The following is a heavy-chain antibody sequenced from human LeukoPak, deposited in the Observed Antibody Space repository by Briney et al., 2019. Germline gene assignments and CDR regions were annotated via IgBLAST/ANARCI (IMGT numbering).Heavy chain of an antibody. J-gene: IGHJ4*02. Sequence: GGSLRLSCAASGFTFSTYNMNWVRQAPGKGLEWVANIQQDSSNKYYIDSVKGRFTISRDNAKNSLYLQMTSLRVEDTAVYYCARGGMAHQSFDYWGQGTLVTVSS. D-gene: IGHD1-14*01. V-gene: IGHV3-7*01. CDR3: ARGGMAHQSFDY. CDR1: GFTFSTYN. CDR2: IQQDSSNK.